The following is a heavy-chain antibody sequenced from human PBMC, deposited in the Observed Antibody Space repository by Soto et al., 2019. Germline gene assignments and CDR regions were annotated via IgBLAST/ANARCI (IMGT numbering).Heavy chain of an antibody. CDR2: MYFGGSF. Sequence: SETLSLTCNVSGASVSHGYWSWIRQPPGKALEWIGFMYFGGSFNYNPSLTSRATISVETSKNQFSMKLTSVTASDTAVYYCARSYYDSTGFAVDPWGQGTLVTVSS. V-gene: IGHV4-59*02. CDR3: ARSYYDSTGFAVDP. D-gene: IGHD3-22*01. CDR1: GASVSHGY. J-gene: IGHJ5*02.